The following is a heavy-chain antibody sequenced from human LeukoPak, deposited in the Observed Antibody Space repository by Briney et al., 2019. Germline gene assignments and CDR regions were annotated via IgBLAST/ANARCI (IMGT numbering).Heavy chain of an antibody. Sequence: PGGSLRLSCAAPGFTFSSYAMSWVRQAPGKGLEWVSAISGSGGSTYYADSVKGRFTISRDNSKNTLYLQMNSLRAEDTAVYYCAKDNTPYYYGSGSSYAFDIWGQGTMVTVSS. V-gene: IGHV3-23*01. D-gene: IGHD3-10*01. J-gene: IGHJ3*02. CDR3: AKDNTPYYYGSGSSYAFDI. CDR2: ISGSGGST. CDR1: GFTFSSYA.